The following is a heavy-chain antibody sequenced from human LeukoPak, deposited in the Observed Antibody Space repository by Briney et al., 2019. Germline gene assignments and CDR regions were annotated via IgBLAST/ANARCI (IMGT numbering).Heavy chain of an antibody. CDR1: GGTFSSYP. CDR2: IISLFGTT. CDR3: ARVVATAPYYYYYMDV. J-gene: IGHJ6*03. D-gene: IGHD2-21*02. Sequence: ASVKVSCKASGGTFSSYPITWVRQAPGQGPEWMGMIISLFGTTNYAQKFLGRVTITTDDSTSTAYMELSSLRSEDTAVYYCARVVATAPYYYYYMDVWGKGTTVTVSS. V-gene: IGHV1-69*05.